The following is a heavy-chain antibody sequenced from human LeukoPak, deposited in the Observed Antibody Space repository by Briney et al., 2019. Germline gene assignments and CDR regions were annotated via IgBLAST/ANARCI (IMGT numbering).Heavy chain of an antibody. CDR1: GFTFSSYG. CDR3: AREGYGDSLLGYYGMDV. J-gene: IGHJ6*02. CDR2: ISYDGSNK. Sequence: PGRSLRLSCAASGFTFSSYGMHWVRQAPGKGLEWVAVISYDGSNKYYADSVKGRFTISRDNSKNTLYLQMNSLRAEDTAVYYCAREGYGDSLLGYYGMDVWGQGTTVTVSS. V-gene: IGHV3-30*03. D-gene: IGHD4-17*01.